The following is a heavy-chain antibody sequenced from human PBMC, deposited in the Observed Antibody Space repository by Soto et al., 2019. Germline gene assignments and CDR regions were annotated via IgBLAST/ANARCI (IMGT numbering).Heavy chain of an antibody. CDR2: IYSGGST. CDR3: ARGYSSWNYYYGMDV. CDR1: GFTVSTNY. V-gene: IGHV3-53*01. J-gene: IGHJ6*02. D-gene: IGHD6-13*01. Sequence: EVQLVESGGGLIQPGGSLRLSCAASGFTVSTNYMSWVRQAPGKGLEWVSVIYSGGSTYYADSVKGRFTISRDNSKNTRYLQMNSLRAEDTAVYYCARGYSSWNYYYGMDVWGQGPTVTVSS.